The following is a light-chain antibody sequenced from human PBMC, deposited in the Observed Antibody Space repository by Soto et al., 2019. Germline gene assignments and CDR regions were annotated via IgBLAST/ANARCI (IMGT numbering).Light chain of an antibody. J-gene: IGKJ5*01. Sequence: EIVMTQSPATLSVSPGERATLSCRASQSVSSNLAWYQQKPGQAPRLLIYGASARATGIPARFTGSGSGTEFTLTISSLQSEDFAVYYCQQYGRSVPMTFGQGTRL. CDR3: QQYGRSVPMT. V-gene: IGKV3-15*01. CDR1: QSVSSN. CDR2: GAS.